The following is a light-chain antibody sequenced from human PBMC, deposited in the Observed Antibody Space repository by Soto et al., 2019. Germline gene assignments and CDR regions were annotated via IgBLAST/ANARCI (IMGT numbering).Light chain of an antibody. J-gene: IGLJ1*01. CDR1: SSDGDDYKD. V-gene: IGLV2-14*01. CDR2: EVT. CDR3: SSYTSNSTV. Sequence: QSALTQPASVSGSPGQSITISCTGISSDGDDYKDVSWYQQHPGKAPKLMIYEVTYRPSGVSNRFSGSKSGNTASLTISGLQAEDEAYYYCSSYTSNSTVFGTGTKLTVL.